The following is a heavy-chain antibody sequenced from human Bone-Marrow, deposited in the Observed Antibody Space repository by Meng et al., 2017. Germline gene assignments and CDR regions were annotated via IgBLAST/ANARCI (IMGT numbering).Heavy chain of an antibody. CDR1: GGSISSYY. CDR2: IYYSGST. D-gene: IGHD3-16*01. V-gene: IGHV4-59*01. Sequence: QVQLQDSGPGLVKPSETLSLPCTVSGGSISSYYWSWIRQPPGKGLEWIGYIYYSGSTNYNPSLKSRVTISVDTSKNQFSLKLSSVTAADTAVYYCARDGLRFAYSGNFDYWGQGTLVTVSS. J-gene: IGHJ4*02. CDR3: ARDGLRFAYSGNFDY.